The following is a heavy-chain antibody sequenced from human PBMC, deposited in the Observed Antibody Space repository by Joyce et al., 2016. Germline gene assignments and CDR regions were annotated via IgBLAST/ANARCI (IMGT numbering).Heavy chain of an antibody. CDR2: NKSKNDGGTL. Sequence: VQLVESGGGLVQPGESLRLSCGVSGLTFRTTWMSWVRQAPGKRLEWIGRNKSKNDGGTLDYIETVKGRFTLSRDDATNTVYLQMDSLKIEDTAMYYCTTDPRYWGRGTLVTVSS. CDR1: GLTFRTTW. J-gene: IGHJ4*02. V-gene: IGHV3-15*01. CDR3: TTDPRY.